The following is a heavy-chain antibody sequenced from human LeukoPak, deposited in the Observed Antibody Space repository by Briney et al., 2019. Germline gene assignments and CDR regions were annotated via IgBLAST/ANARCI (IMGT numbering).Heavy chain of an antibody. J-gene: IGHJ5*02. CDR2: INPNSGGT. V-gene: IGHV1-2*02. CDR1: GYTFTGYY. D-gene: IGHD3-10*01. Sequence: GASVKVSCKASGYTFTGYYMHWVRQAPGQGLEWMGWINPNSGGTNYAQKFQGRVTMTRDTSISTAYMELSRLRSDDTAVYYCARARGYGSGSYYNLWFDPWGQGTLVTVSS. CDR3: ARARGYGSGSYYNLWFDP.